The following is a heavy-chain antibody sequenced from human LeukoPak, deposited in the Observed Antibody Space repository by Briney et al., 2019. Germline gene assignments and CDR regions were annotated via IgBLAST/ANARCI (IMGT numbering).Heavy chain of an antibody. CDR2: IIPILGIA. CDR1: GGTFSSYA. CDR3: APSYYYRSGPMDV. J-gene: IGHJ6*02. V-gene: IGHV1-69*04. Sequence: ASVKVSCKASGGTFSSYAISWVRQAPGQGLEWMGRIIPILGIANYAQKFQGRVTITADKSTSTAYMELSSLRCEDTAVYYCAPSYYYRSGPMDVWRQATTVTVPS. D-gene: IGHD3-10*01.